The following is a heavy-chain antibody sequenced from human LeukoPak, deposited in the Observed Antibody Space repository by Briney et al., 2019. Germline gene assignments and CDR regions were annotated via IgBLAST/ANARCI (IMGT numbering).Heavy chain of an antibody. D-gene: IGHD2-2*02. CDR1: GGSISSGGYY. V-gene: IGHV4-31*03. J-gene: IGHJ6*02. CDR2: IYYSGST. Sequence: SETLSLTCTVSGGSISSGGYYWSWIRQHPGKGLEWIGYIYYSGSTYYDPSLKSRVTISGDTSKNQFSLKLSSVTAADTAVYYCARLIVPAAIQGIYFYYYGMDVWGQGTTVTVSS. CDR3: ARLIVPAAIQGIYFYYYGMDV.